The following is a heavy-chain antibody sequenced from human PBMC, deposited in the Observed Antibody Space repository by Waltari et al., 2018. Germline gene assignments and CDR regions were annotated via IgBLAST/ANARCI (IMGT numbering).Heavy chain of an antibody. D-gene: IGHD3-22*01. CDR3: AKVYYDSSGYRSANDY. Sequence: QVQLVESGGGVVQPGGSLRLSCAASGFTFSSYGMHWVRQAPGKGLEWVAFIRYDGSNKYYADSVKGRFTISRDNSKNTLYLQMNSLRAEDTAVYYCAKVYYDSSGYRSANDYWGQGTLVTVSS. CDR1: GFTFSSYG. CDR2: IRYDGSNK. V-gene: IGHV3-30*02. J-gene: IGHJ4*02.